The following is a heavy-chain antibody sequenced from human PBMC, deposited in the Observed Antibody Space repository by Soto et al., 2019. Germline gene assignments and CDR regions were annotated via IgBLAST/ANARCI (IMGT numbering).Heavy chain of an antibody. CDR1: GGSLSSNSAA. CDR2: TYYRSKWHN. D-gene: IGHD6-6*01. Sequence: SQTLSLTCAISGGSLSSNSAAWNWFRQSPSRGLEWLGRTYYRSKWHNDYAVSVKSRITINPDTSKNQFSLQLNSVTPEDTAVYYCARAAPDAFDIWGQGTMVTVSS. J-gene: IGHJ3*02. CDR3: ARAAPDAFDI. V-gene: IGHV6-1*01.